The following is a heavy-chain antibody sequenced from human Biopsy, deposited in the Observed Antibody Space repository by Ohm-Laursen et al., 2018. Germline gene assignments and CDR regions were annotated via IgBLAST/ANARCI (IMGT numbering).Heavy chain of an antibody. CDR1: GDSVTSDNYF. V-gene: IGHV4-39*01. CDR3: ARHVVLTKPRRAFDI. J-gene: IGHJ3*02. D-gene: IGHD2-21*02. CDR2: KHYRGGS. Sequence: SETLSLTCTVSGDSVTSDNYFWAWIRQPPGKGLEWIGSKHYRGGSYSNPSLRSRVAVSVDTAKNQISLTLASVTAADTAVYFCARHVVLTKPRRAFDIWGQGTVVTVSS.